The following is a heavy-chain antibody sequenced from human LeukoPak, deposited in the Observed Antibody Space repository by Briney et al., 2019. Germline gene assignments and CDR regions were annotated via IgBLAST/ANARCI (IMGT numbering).Heavy chain of an antibody. V-gene: IGHV3-48*03. CDR3: ARTPTYYDILTDYPYYFDY. CDR1: GFTFSSFQ. D-gene: IGHD3-9*01. Sequence: GGSLRLSCVASGFTFSSFQMNWVRQAPGKGLEWVSYIRSSGSIMFYADSVKGRFTISRDNAKNSLYLHMNSLRAEDTAVYYCARTPTYYDILTDYPYYFDYWGQGTLVTVSS. CDR2: IRSSGSIM. J-gene: IGHJ4*02.